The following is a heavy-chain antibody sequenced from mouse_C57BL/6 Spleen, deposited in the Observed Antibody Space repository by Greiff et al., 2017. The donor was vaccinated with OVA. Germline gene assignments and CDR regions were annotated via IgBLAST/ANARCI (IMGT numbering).Heavy chain of an antibody. D-gene: IGHD1-1*01. CDR1: GYTFTSYW. J-gene: IGHJ4*01. Sequence: QVQLKQPGAELVRPGSSVKLSCKASGYTFTSYWMDWVKQRPGQGLEWIGNIYPSDSETHYNQKFKDKATLTVDKSSSTAYMQLSSLTSEDSAVYYCARKDYYGSRYAMDYWGQGTSVTVSS. CDR3: ARKDYYGSRYAMDY. V-gene: IGHV1-61*01. CDR2: IYPSDSET.